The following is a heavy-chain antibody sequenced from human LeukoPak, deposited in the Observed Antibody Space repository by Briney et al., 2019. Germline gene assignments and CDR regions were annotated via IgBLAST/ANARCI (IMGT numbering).Heavy chain of an antibody. CDR2: ISSTSSYI. J-gene: IGHJ4*02. Sequence: PGGSLRLSCAASGFTFSSYSMNWVRQAPGKGLEWVSSISSTSSYIFYADSVKGRFTISRDNAKNSLYLQMNSLRVEDTAVYYCARDLYGDYVFDYWGQGTLVTVSS. D-gene: IGHD4-17*01. V-gene: IGHV3-21*01. CDR1: GFTFSSYS. CDR3: ARDLYGDYVFDY.